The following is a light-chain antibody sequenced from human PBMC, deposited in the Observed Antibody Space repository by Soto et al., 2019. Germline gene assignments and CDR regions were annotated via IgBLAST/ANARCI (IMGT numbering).Light chain of an antibody. V-gene: IGKV1-39*01. CDR1: QTFNSY. CDR3: QQSRTNPFA. J-gene: IGKJ3*01. Sequence: EIQMTHSPSSLSASVGDRVTITCRASQTFNSYLNWYQQKPGGLPRLLIYDASNLQTGVPSRFSGSGSATEFTLTVSSLQPEDFATYFCQQSRTNPFAFGPGT. CDR2: DAS.